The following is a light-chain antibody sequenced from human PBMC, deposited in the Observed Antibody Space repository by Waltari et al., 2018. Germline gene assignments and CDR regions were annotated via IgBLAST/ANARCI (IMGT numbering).Light chain of an antibody. V-gene: IGLV1-47*01. CDR1: SSNLGDNY. CDR2: GKN. J-gene: IGLJ3*02. CDR3: AAWDDSLGGWV. Sequence: QSVLTQPPSASGTPGQRVTISCSGSSSNLGDNYVYWYQHLPGVAPKLIIYGKNPRPSGVPDRFSASKSGTSASLAISGLRSEEEADYYCAAWDDSLGGWVFGGGTKLTVL.